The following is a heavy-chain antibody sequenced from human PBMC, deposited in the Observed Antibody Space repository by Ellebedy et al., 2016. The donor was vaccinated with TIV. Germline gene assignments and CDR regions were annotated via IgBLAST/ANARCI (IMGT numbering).Heavy chain of an antibody. CDR3: AAAYCGGDCYSTAYYYYGMDV. Sequence: SVKVSCKASGFTFTSSAVQWVRQARGQRLEWIGWIVVGSGNTSYAQKFQERVTITRDMSTSTAYMELSSLRSEDTAVYYCAAAYCGGDCYSTAYYYYGMDVWGQGTTVTVSS. CDR1: GFTFTSSA. CDR2: IVVGSGNT. D-gene: IGHD2-21*02. J-gene: IGHJ6*02. V-gene: IGHV1-58*01.